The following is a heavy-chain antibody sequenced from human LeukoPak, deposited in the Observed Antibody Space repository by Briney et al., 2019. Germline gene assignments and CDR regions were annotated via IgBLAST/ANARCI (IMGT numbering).Heavy chain of an antibody. CDR3: AKDLTSSWYCNYFDF. V-gene: IGHV3-30*02. CDR2: IRYDGSNK. CDR1: GFTFSSYG. J-gene: IGHJ4*02. D-gene: IGHD6-13*01. Sequence: PGGSLRLSCAASGFTFSSYGMHWVRQAPGKGLEWVAFIRYDGSNKYYADSVKGRFTISRDNSKNTLYLQMNSLGAEDTAVYYCAKDLTSSWYCNYFDFWGQGALVTVSS.